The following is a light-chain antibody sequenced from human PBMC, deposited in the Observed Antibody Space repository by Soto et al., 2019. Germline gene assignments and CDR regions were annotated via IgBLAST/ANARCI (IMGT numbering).Light chain of an antibody. J-gene: IGKJ1*01. CDR1: QSVSSN. CDR2: GAS. V-gene: IGKV3-15*01. Sequence: EIVMTQSPVTLSVSPGERVTLSCRASQSVSSNLAWYQQKPGQPPRLLIYGASTRATGIPVRFSGSGSETEFTLTISSLQAEDFAVYDCQQYNNWPGWAFGQGTKVE. CDR3: QQYNNWPGWA.